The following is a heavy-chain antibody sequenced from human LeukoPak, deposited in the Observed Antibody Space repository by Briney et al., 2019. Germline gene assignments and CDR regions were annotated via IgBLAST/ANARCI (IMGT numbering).Heavy chain of an antibody. CDR2: IRYDGSNK. CDR1: GFTFSSYG. CDR3: AKVSGDYYYYYYMDV. D-gene: IGHD4-17*01. V-gene: IGHV3-30*02. Sequence: GGSLRLSCAASGFTFSSYGTHWVRQAPGKGLEWVAFIRYDGSNKYYADSVKGRFTISRDNSKNTLYLQMNSLRAEDTAVYYCAKVSGDYYYYYYMDVWGKGTTVTVSS. J-gene: IGHJ6*03.